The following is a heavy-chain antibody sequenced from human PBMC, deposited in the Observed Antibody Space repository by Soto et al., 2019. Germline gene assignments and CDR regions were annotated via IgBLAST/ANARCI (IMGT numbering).Heavy chain of an antibody. Sequence: GASVKVSCKASGCTFSSYAISWVRQAPGQGLEWMGGIIPIFGTANYAQKFQGRVTITADESTSTAYMELSSLRSEDTAVYYCARDPRRGLEGIAVVRGGNDNWFDPWGQGTLVTVSS. V-gene: IGHV1-69*13. CDR1: GCTFSSYA. J-gene: IGHJ5*02. CDR3: ARDPRRGLEGIAVVRGGNDNWFDP. CDR2: IIPIFGTA. D-gene: IGHD6-19*01.